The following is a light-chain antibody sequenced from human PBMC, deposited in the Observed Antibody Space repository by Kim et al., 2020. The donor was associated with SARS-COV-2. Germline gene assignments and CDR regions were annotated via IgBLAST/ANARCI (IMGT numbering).Light chain of an antibody. J-gene: IGKJ1*01. CDR3: QQYGSSPT. V-gene: IGKV3-20*01. CDR1: QTVSSNF. Sequence: EIVLTQSPGTLSLSPGERATLSCRASQTVSSNFLAWYQQKPGQAPSLLIYDASRRATGTPNRFSGSGSGTDFTLTNSRLEPEDFAVYYCQQYGSSPTFGQGTKLEI. CDR2: DAS.